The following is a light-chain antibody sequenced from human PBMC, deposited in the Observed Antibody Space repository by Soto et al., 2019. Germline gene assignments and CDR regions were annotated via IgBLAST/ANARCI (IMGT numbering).Light chain of an antibody. J-gene: IGKJ1*01. CDR1: QSISSW. CDR3: QQYHSYSRT. CDR2: KAS. Sequence: DIQMTQSPSTMSASVGDRVTITCRASQSISSWLAWYQQKPGKAPNLLIYKASSLESGVPSRFSGSGSGTESKLTISSLQADDVATYYCQQYHSYSRTFGQGTKVEIE. V-gene: IGKV1-5*03.